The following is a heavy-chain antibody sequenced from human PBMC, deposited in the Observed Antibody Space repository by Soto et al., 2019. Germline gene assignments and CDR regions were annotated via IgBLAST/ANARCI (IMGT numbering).Heavy chain of an antibody. CDR3: AGHQWGQAFEI. D-gene: IGHD7-27*01. J-gene: IGHJ3*02. CDR1: GGSISDYY. V-gene: IGHV4-59*08. CDR2: IFYDGTT. Sequence: SETLSLTCTVSGGSISDYYWNWIRQPPGKGLEWIGFIFYDGTTKYNPALDSRVTMSVDTSKIQFSLRLTSVTAADTAVYYCAGHQWGQAFEIWGPGSMVTV.